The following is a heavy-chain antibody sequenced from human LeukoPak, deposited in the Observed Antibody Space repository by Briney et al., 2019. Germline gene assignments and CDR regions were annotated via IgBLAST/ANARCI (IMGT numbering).Heavy chain of an antibody. Sequence: GGSLRLSCAASGFNFNRDWMIWVRQAPGKGLEGVANIKQDGSLKYYVDSVKGRFTISRDNAKNSLYLQMNSLRAEDTAVYYCTRDESPSDSSGYYDAFDIWGQGTMVTVSS. CDR2: IKQDGSLK. V-gene: IGHV3-7*01. D-gene: IGHD3-22*01. J-gene: IGHJ3*02. CDR1: GFNFNRDW. CDR3: TRDESPSDSSGYYDAFDI.